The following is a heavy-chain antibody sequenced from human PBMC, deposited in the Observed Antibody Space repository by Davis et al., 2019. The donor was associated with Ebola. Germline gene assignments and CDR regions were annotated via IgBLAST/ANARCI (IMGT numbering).Heavy chain of an antibody. CDR3: AKALRGMVQGVIGM. CDR1: GFTFSDYY. D-gene: IGHD3-10*01. CDR2: ISSSGSTI. Sequence: PGGSLRLSCAASGFTFSDYYMSWIRQAPGKGLEWVSYISSSGSTIYYADSVKGRFTVSRDNSKNTLYLQMNSLRAEDTAVYYCAKALRGMVQGVIGMWGQGTLVTVSS. V-gene: IGHV3-11*01. J-gene: IGHJ4*02.